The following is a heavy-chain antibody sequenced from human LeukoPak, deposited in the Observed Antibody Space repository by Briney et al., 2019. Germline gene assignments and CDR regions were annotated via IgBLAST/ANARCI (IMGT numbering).Heavy chain of an antibody. D-gene: IGHD6-19*01. J-gene: IGHJ4*02. Sequence: GGSLRLSCAASAITFSTYSMNWVRQAPVKGLEWFSSIRSRSTSIYYADSVKGRFTISRDNAKNSLYLQMIPLTAEASAVYFRAKALHSSGWYPHRHWGQGTLVTVSS. CDR3: AKALHSSGWYPHRH. V-gene: IGHV3-21*01. CDR1: AITFSTYS. CDR2: IRSRSTSI.